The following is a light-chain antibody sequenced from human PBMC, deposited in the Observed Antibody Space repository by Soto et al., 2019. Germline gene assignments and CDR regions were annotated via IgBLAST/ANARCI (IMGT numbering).Light chain of an antibody. CDR2: DAS. Sequence: DIEITQSPSTLSASVGDRVTITCRASQSVSGSLAWYQQKSGRPPKVLIYDASTLEDGVPSRFSGSGSGTEFTLSISSLQPDDFATYYCQHYNSYSEAFGQGTKVDI. V-gene: IGKV1-5*01. CDR3: QHYNSYSEA. CDR1: QSVSGS. J-gene: IGKJ1*01.